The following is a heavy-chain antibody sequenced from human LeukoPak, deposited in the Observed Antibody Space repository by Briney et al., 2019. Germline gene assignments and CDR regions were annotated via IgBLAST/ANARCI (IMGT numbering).Heavy chain of an antibody. CDR1: GYTFNDIS. J-gene: IGHJ5*02. V-gene: IGHV1-24*01. CDR2: VDPDDGQR. Sequence: ASVKVPCKISGYTFNDISVHWVRQPPGKGLEWMGGVDPDDGQRVYAQRFQGRVTMTEDTSTNTAYMELSRLRSEDTAVYFCAAVSGHYTLLDAWGQGALVAVST. D-gene: IGHD4-11*01. CDR3: AAVSGHYTLLDA.